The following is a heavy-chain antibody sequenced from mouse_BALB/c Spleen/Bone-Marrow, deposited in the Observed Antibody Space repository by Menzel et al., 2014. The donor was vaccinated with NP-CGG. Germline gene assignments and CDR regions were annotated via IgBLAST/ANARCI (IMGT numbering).Heavy chain of an antibody. D-gene: IGHD2-10*02. Sequence: EVKLQESGPSLVKPSQTLSLTCSVTGDSITSGYWNWIRKFPGDKLEYMGYISYSGITYYNPSLKSRISITRDTSKNXYYLQLNSVTTEDTATYFCARLEEGYGNYEGYYYALDYWGQGTSVTVSS. V-gene: IGHV3-8*02. CDR3: ARLEEGYGNYEGYYYALDY. CDR2: ISYSGIT. J-gene: IGHJ4*01. CDR1: GDSITSGY.